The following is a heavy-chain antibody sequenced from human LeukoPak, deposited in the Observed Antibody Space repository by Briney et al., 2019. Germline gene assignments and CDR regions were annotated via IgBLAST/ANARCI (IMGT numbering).Heavy chain of an antibody. V-gene: IGHV3-23*01. CDR2: ISGSGGST. Sequence: GGSLRLSCVASGFTFSSHGMHWVRQAPGKGLEWVSAISGSGGSTYYADSVKGRFTISRDNSKNTLYLQMNSLRAEDTAVYYCAKGGLREFDYWGQGTLVTVSS. CDR1: GFTFSSHG. J-gene: IGHJ4*02. CDR3: AKGGLREFDY. D-gene: IGHD1-26*01.